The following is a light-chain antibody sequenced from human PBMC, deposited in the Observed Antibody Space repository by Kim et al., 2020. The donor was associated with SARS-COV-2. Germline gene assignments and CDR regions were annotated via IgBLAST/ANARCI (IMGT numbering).Light chain of an antibody. Sequence: EIVLTQSPGTLSLSPGERATLSCRTSQSVRSNFLAWYQQKPGQAPRLLIHGASSRATGIPDRFSGSGSGTDFTHTISRLEPEDFAVYYCQQYGSSPITFGQGTRLEIK. CDR3: QQYGSSPIT. J-gene: IGKJ5*01. CDR1: QSVRSNF. V-gene: IGKV3-20*01. CDR2: GAS.